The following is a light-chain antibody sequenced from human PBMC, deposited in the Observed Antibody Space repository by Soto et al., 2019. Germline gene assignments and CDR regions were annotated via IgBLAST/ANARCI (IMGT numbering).Light chain of an antibody. CDR1: QSISSY. CDR3: QQYNSYSKT. CDR2: DAS. J-gene: IGKJ1*01. V-gene: IGKV1-5*01. Sequence: IQMTQSPSSLSASVGDRVSITCRASQSISSYLNWYQQRPGKAPNLLIYDASSLESGVPSRFSGSGSGTEFTLTISSLQPDDFATYYCQQYNSYSKTFGQGTKVDI.